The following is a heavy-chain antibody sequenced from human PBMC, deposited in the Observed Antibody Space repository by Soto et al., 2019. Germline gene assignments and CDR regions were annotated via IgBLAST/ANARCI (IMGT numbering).Heavy chain of an antibody. J-gene: IGHJ5*02. Sequence: GGSLRLSCAASGFTFSSYAMSWVRQAPGKGLEWVSAISGSGGSTYYADSVKGRFTISRDNSKNTLYLQMNSLRAEDTAVDYCAKDPYYYDSSGYYYPWFDPWGQGTQVTVSS. CDR2: ISGSGGST. CDR3: AKDPYYYDSSGYYYPWFDP. CDR1: GFTFSSYA. D-gene: IGHD3-22*01. V-gene: IGHV3-23*01.